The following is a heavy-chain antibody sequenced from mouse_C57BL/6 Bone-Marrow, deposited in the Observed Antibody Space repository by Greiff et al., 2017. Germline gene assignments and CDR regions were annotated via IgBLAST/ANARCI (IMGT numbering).Heavy chain of an antibody. CDR3: ARVNYYGSSYVGWLAY. CDR1: GYTFTSYG. D-gene: IGHD1-1*01. CDR2: IYPRSGNT. V-gene: IGHV1-81*01. J-gene: IGHJ3*01. Sequence: VHLVESGAELARPGDSVKLSCKASGYTFTSYGISWVKQSTGQGLEWIGEIYPRSGNTYYNEKFKGKATLTADKSCSTAYMELRRRTSEESGVYFCARVNYYGSSYVGWLAYWGQVTLVTVSA.